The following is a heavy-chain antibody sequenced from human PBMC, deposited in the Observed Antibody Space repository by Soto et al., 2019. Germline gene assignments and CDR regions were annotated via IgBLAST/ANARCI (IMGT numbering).Heavy chain of an antibody. J-gene: IGHJ4*02. D-gene: IGHD2-2*01. CDR1: VFTCSTYE. Sequence: GGSLRLSCAASVFTCSTYEFNWVRQAPGRGLEWISYISVSGNIIKYAESVKGRFTISRDNAENSLHLHMSNLRVDDTALYFCVRDTMRASAAASLDYWGQGTQVTVSS. CDR3: VRDTMRASAAASLDY. V-gene: IGHV3-48*03. CDR2: ISVSGNII.